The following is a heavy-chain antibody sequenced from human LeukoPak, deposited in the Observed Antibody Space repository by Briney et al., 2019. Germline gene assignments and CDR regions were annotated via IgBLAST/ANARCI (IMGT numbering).Heavy chain of an antibody. J-gene: IGHJ3*02. Sequence: AGGDPEIYFQGSGSIFTSYWIGRVRPLPGKGLEGMGIIYPGDSNTRYSPSFQGQVTISADKSISTAYLQWSSLKASDTAMYYCAIPRSYSHDAFDIWGQGTMVTVSS. CDR1: GSIFTSYW. V-gene: IGHV5-51*03. CDR3: AIPRSYSHDAFDI. D-gene: IGHD2-21*01. CDR2: IYPGDSNT.